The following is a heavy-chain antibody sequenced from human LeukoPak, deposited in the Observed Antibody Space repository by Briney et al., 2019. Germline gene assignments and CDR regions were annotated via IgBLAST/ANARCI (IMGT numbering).Heavy chain of an antibody. CDR3: ARVSGSGSYDY. V-gene: IGHV3-33*08. Sequence: GGSLRLSCAASGSSFISYVMHWVRQAPGKGLEWVGVKKYADSVKGRFTISRDNSKDTLYLQMNSLRAEDTAVYYCARVSGSGSYDYWGQGNRVRVFS. CDR2: K. CDR1: GSSFISYV. J-gene: IGHJ4*02. D-gene: IGHD3-10*01.